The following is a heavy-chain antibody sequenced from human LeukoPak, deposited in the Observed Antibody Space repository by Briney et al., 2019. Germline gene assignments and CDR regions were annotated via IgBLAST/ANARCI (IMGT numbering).Heavy chain of an antibody. D-gene: IGHD6-13*01. CDR1: GFTFDDYA. CDR3: AKGEGSSWYEAFDY. CDR2: ISWNSGSI. J-gene: IGHJ4*02. V-gene: IGHV3-9*01. Sequence: GGSLRLSCAASGFTFDDYAMHWVRQAPGKGLEWVSGISWNSGSIGYADSVKGRFTISRDNAKNSLYLQMNSLRAEDTALYYCAKGEGSSWYEAFDYWGQGTLATVSS.